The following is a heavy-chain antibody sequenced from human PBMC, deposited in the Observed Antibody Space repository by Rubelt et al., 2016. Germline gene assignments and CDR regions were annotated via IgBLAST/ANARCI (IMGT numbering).Heavy chain of an antibody. CDR3: AKGRFSYGSFSAPYDY. Sequence: QVQLQQWGAGLLKPSETLSLICAVYGASFSDYYWTWIRQPPGKGLEWIGEISHSGTTYYNPALKSRVTISVDTSRDQFSLKLNSMTAADPAVYYCAKGRFSYGSFSAPYDYWGQGTLVTVSS. J-gene: IGHJ4*02. CDR2: ISHSGTT. CDR1: GASFSDYY. D-gene: IGHD3-10*01. V-gene: IGHV4-34*02.